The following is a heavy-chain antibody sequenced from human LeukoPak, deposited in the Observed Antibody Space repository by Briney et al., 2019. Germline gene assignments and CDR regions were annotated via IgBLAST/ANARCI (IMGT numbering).Heavy chain of an antibody. CDR3: ASAAVYGDPTNPYFDY. CDR1: GYTFTSYD. Sequence: ASVKVSCKASGYTFTSYDINWVRQATGQGLEWMGWMNPNSGGTNYAQKFQGRVTMTRDTSINTAFMGLSRLRSDDSAVYYCASAAVYGDPTNPYFDYWGQGTLVTVSS. V-gene: IGHV1-2*02. CDR2: MNPNSGGT. D-gene: IGHD4-17*01. J-gene: IGHJ4*02.